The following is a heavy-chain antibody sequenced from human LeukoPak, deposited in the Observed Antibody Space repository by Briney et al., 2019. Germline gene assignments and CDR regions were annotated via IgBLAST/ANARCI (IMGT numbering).Heavy chain of an antibody. J-gene: IGHJ4*02. CDR1: GGSISSYY. Sequence: PSETLSLTCTVSGGSISSYYWSWIRQPPGKGLEWIGYIYYNGSTNYNPSLKSRVTISVDTSKNQFSLKLSSVTAADTAVYYCARDGASWLTGGFDYWGQGTLVTVSS. CDR2: IYYNGST. CDR3: ARDGASWLTGGFDY. V-gene: IGHV4-59*01. D-gene: IGHD1-20*01.